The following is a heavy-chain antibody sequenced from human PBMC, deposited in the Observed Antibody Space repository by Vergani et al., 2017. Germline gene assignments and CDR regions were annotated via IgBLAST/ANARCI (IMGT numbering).Heavy chain of an antibody. J-gene: IGHJ6*02. CDR2: ISWNSGSI. D-gene: IGHD1-26*01. V-gene: IGHV3-9*01. CDR3: AKELHYSGSYGVGGKYGMDV. CDR1: GFTFDDYA. Sequence: EVQLVESGGGLVQPGRSLRLSCAASGFTFDDYAMHWVRQAPGKGLEWVSGISWNSGSIGYADSVKGRFTISRDNAKNSLYLQMNSLRAEDTALYYCAKELHYSGSYGVGGKYGMDVWGQGTTVTVSS.